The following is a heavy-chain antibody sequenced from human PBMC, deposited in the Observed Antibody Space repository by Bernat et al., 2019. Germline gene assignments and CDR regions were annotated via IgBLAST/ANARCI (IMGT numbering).Heavy chain of an antibody. CDR3: ARWDCSGGSCYSGDAFDI. J-gene: IGHJ3*02. V-gene: IGHV1-8*01. D-gene: IGHD2-15*01. CDR2: VNPNSGNT. CDR1: GYTFTSYD. Sequence: QVQLVQSGAEVKKPGASVKVSCKASGYTFTSYDINWVRQATGQGLEWMGWVNPNSGNTGYAQKFQGRVTMTRNTSISTAYMELSSLRSEDTAVYYCARWDCSGGSCYSGDAFDIWGQGTMVTVSS.